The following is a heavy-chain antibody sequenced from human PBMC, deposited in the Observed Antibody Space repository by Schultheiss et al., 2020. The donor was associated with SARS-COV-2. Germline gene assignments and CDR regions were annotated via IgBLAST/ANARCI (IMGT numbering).Heavy chain of an antibody. J-gene: IGHJ6*02. D-gene: IGHD4-17*01. V-gene: IGHV4-31*03. CDR3: ARDSNYGDFESRGLDV. CDR1: GGSISSGGYY. CDR2: IYYSGST. Sequence: SQTLSLTYTVSGGSISSGGYYWSWIRQHPGKGLEWIGYIYYSGSTYYNPSLKSRVTISVDTSRNQFSLKLSSVTAADTAVYYCARDSNYGDFESRGLDVWGQGTTVTVSS.